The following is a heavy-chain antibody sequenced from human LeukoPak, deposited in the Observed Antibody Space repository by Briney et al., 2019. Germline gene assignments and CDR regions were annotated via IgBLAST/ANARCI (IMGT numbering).Heavy chain of an antibody. J-gene: IGHJ3*02. Sequence: SETLSLTCVVSGCSISSGGYSWSWIRRPPGKGLEWIGYIYHSGSTYYNPSLKSRVTISVARSKNQFSLKLSSVTAADTAVYYCARGNIVVVPAAMSVGAFDIWGQGTMVTVSS. V-gene: IGHV4-30-2*01. D-gene: IGHD2-2*01. CDR2: IYHSGST. CDR3: ARGNIVVVPAAMSVGAFDI. CDR1: GCSISSGGYS.